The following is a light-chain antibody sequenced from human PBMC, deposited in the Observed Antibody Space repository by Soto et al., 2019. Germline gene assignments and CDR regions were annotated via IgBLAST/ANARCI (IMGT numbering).Light chain of an antibody. CDR1: QTVSSNY. Sequence: EIVLTQSPGTLSLSPGEGATLSCRASQTVSSNYLAWYQQKPGQAPRLLIYGASSRATGIPDRFSGSGSGTDFTLTISRLEPEDSAVYYCQQDDNSPYTFGQGTKLEIK. V-gene: IGKV3-20*01. J-gene: IGKJ2*01. CDR2: GAS. CDR3: QQDDNSPYT.